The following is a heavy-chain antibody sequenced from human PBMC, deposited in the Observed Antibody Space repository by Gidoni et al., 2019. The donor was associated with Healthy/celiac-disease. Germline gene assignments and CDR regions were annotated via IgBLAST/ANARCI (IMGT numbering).Heavy chain of an antibody. CDR2: IYYSGST. CDR1: GGSISSYY. Sequence: QVQLQESGPGLVKPSETLSLTCTVPGGSISSYYWSWIRQPPGKGLEWIGYIYYSGSTNYNPSLKSRVTISVDTSKNQFSLKLSSVTAADTAVYYCARGYYDFWSGYYGAFDYWGQGTLVTVSS. J-gene: IGHJ4*02. CDR3: ARGYYDFWSGYYGAFDY. D-gene: IGHD3-3*01. V-gene: IGHV4-59*01.